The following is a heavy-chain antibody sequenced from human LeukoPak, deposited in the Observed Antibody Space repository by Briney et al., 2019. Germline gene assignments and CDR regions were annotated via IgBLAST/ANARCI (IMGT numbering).Heavy chain of an antibody. V-gene: IGHV3-48*01. Sequence: SGGSLRLSCAASGFIFSSYGMYWIRQAPGKGLEWISYFSSGSGISYADSVKGRFTISRDNSKNTLYLQMNSLRSEDTAVYYCATGIAVAGTWGQGTLVTVSS. J-gene: IGHJ5*02. D-gene: IGHD6-19*01. CDR1: GFIFSSYG. CDR3: ATGIAVAGT. CDR2: FSSGSGI.